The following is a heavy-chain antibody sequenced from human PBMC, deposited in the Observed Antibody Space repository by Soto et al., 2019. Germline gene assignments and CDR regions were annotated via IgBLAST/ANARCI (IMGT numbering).Heavy chain of an antibody. Sequence: QITVKESGLTLVKPTETLTLTCTFSGFSLSSIGMGVGWIRQPPGKALEWLALIYWDDDKRYSPSLSSRPTITKDPPKNQVDLTRTNLDPVDTATIYWARLPRGVYDLDRLWEKFDYWGQGTLVTVSS. CDR3: ARLPRGVYDLDRLWEKFDY. J-gene: IGHJ4*02. CDR1: GFSLSSIGMG. CDR2: IYWDDDK. D-gene: IGHD5-12*01. V-gene: IGHV2-5*02.